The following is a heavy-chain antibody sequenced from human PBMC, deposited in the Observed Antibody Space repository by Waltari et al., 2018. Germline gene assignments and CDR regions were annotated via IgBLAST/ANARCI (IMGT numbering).Heavy chain of an antibody. CDR2: MSGSGGST. CDR1: GFTFSSYA. V-gene: IGHV3-23*01. J-gene: IGHJ4*02. Sequence: EVQLLESGGGLVQPGGSLRLSCAASGFTFSSYAMSWVRQAPGKGLDWVSAMSGSGGSTYYADSVKGRFTISRDNSKNTLYLQMNSLRAEDTAVYYCAKLSPGRKTGVVVIATHHFDYWGQGTLVTVSS. CDR3: AKLSPGRKTGVVVIATHHFDY. D-gene: IGHD2-21*01.